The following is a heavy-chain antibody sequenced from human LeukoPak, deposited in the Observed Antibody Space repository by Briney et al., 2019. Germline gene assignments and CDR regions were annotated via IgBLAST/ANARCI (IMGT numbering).Heavy chain of an antibody. J-gene: IGHJ4*02. Sequence: PGGSLRLSCAASGFTFSSYSMNWLRQAPGKGLEWVSYISAGSDTIYYADSVKGRFTISRDNAKNSLFLQMNSLRDEDTAVYYCARTPYDSSGYYPADWGQGTLVTVSS. D-gene: IGHD3-22*01. V-gene: IGHV3-48*02. CDR3: ARTPYDSSGYYPAD. CDR1: GFTFSSYS. CDR2: ISAGSDTI.